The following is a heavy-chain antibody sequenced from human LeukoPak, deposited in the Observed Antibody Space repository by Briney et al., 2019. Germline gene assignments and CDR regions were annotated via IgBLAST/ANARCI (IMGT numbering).Heavy chain of an antibody. V-gene: IGHV1-69*13. CDR1: GGTFSSYA. J-gene: IGHJ4*02. CDR3: ARGGHPYSSSSGIAY. D-gene: IGHD6-6*01. Sequence: SVKVSCKASGGTFSSYAISWVRQAPGQGLEWMGGIIPIFGTANYAQKFQGRVTITADESTSTAYMELSSLRSEDTAVYYCARGGHPYSSSSGIAYWGQGTLVTVSS. CDR2: IIPIFGTA.